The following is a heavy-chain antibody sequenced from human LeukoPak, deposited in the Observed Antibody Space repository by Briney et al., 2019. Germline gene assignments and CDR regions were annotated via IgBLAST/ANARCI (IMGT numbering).Heavy chain of an antibody. CDR1: GYTFTSYY. CDR2: INPSGGST. CDR3: ARANTMVRGAPIDP. Sequence: GASVKVSCKASGYTFTSYYMHWVRQAPGQGLEWMGIINPSGGSTSYAQKLQGRVTMTTDTSTSTAYMELSSLRSEDTAVYYCARANTMVRGAPIDPWGQGTLVTVSS. J-gene: IGHJ5*02. V-gene: IGHV1-46*01. D-gene: IGHD3-10*01.